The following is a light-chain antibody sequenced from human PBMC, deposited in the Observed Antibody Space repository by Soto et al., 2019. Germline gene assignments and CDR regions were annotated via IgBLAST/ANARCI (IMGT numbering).Light chain of an antibody. Sequence: DIQMTQSPSTLSASLGDRVTITCRASQSISSWLAWYQQKPGKAPKLLIYDASSLESGVPSRFTGRGSGTEFTLTISSLQPDDFATYYCQQYNSYCTFGKGTKV. CDR2: DAS. CDR1: QSISSW. V-gene: IGKV1-5*01. CDR3: QQYNSYCT. J-gene: IGKJ1*01.